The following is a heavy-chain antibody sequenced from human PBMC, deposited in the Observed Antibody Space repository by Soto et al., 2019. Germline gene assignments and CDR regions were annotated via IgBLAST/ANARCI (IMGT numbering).Heavy chain of an antibody. J-gene: IGHJ4*02. V-gene: IGHV3-30*18. CDR3: AKEPNCSGGSCYSAFDY. D-gene: IGHD2-15*01. CDR2: ISYDGSNK. CDR1: GFTFSSYG. Sequence: GSLRLSCAASGFTFSSYGMHWVRQAPGKGLEWVAVISYDGSNKYYADSVKGRFTISRDNSKNTLYLQMNSLRAEDTAVYYCAKEPNCSGGSCYSAFDYWGQGTLVTVSS.